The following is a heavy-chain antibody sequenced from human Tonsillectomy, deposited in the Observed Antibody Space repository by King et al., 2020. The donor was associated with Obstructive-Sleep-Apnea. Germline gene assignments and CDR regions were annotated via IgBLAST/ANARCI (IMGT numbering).Heavy chain of an antibody. J-gene: IGHJ6*02. D-gene: IGHD2-21*01. V-gene: IGHV1-69*09. CDR1: GGTFSSYA. Sequence: QLVQSGAEVKKPGSSVKVSCKASGGTFSSYAISWVRQAPGQGLEWMGGIIPILGIANYAQKFQGRVTITADKSTSTAYMELGSLRSEDTAVYYCARDSGEPRYYYYYYGMDVWGQGTTVTVSS. CDR3: ARDSGEPRYYYYYYGMDV. CDR2: IIPILGIA.